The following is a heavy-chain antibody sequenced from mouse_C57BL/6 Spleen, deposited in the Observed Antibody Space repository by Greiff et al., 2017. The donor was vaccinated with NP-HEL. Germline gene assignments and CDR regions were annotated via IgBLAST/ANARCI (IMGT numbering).Heavy chain of an antibody. J-gene: IGHJ1*03. CDR1: GYTFTSYW. V-gene: IGHV1-55*01. Sequence: VQLQQPGAELVKPGASVKMSCEASGYTFTSYWITWVKQRPGQGLEWIGDIYPGSGSTNYNEKFKSKATLTVDTSSSTAYMQLSSLTSEDSAVYYCARSYGSSVYFDVWGTGTTVTVSS. D-gene: IGHD1-1*01. CDR2: IYPGSGST. CDR3: ARSYGSSVYFDV.